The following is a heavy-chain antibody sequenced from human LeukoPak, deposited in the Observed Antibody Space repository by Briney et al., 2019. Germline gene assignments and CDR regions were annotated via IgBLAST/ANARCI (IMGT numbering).Heavy chain of an antibody. CDR1: GFTFSSYW. CDR3: ARVAGATLDDAFDI. J-gene: IGHJ3*02. D-gene: IGHD1-26*01. Sequence: PGGSRRLSCAAAGFTFSSYWMSWVRQAPGKGLGWVANIKQDGGEKYYVDSVKGRFTISRDNAKNSLYLQMNSLRAEDTAVYYCARVAGATLDDAFDIWGQGTMVTVSS. CDR2: IKQDGGEK. V-gene: IGHV3-7*01.